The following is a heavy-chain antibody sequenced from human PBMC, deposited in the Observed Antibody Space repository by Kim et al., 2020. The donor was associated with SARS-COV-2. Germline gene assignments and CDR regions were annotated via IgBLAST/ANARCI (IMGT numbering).Heavy chain of an antibody. V-gene: IGHV3-30*03. J-gene: IGHJ6*02. CDR3: AREGDTSGLDV. Sequence: YYADSVKSRFTISRDNFKNTLYLQMNSLRAEDTALYYCAREGDTSGLDVWGQGTTVTVSS. D-gene: IGHD1-26*01.